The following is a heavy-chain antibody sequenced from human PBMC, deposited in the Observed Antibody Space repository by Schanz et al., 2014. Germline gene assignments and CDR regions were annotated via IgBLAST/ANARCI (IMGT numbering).Heavy chain of an antibody. CDR1: GFTVSSNY. D-gene: IGHD5-12*01. Sequence: ASGFTVSSNYMSWVRHAPGKGLEWVSVIYSGGSTYYADSVKGRFTISRDNSKNTLYLLMNSLRAEDTAVYYGAKSPSFLPTRLRFFDYWGQGILVPVAS. J-gene: IGHJ4*02. CDR2: IYSGGST. V-gene: IGHV3-66*01. CDR3: AKSPSFLPTRLRFFDY.